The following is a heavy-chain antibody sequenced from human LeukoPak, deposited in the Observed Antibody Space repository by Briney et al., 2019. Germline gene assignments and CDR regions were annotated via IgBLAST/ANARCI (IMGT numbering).Heavy chain of an antibody. CDR1: GGTFSSYA. Sequence: SVKVSCKASGGTFSSYAISWVRQAPGQGLEWMGGIIPIFGTANYAQRFQGRVTITTDESTSTAYMELSSLRSEDTAVYYCARDDLPYYGAGRSFDYWGQGTLVTVSS. D-gene: IGHD3-10*01. CDR3: ARDDLPYYGAGRSFDY. J-gene: IGHJ4*02. CDR2: IIPIFGTA. V-gene: IGHV1-69*05.